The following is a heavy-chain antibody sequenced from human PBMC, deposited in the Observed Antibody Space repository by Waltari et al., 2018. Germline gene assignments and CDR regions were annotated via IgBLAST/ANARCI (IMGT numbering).Heavy chain of an antibody. D-gene: IGHD3-3*01. CDR3: VRYGFWNFDF. J-gene: IGHJ4*02. V-gene: IGHV3-7*01. CDR1: GFTFRGNW. CDR2: IKEDGSKK. Sequence: EVQLVESGGGLVQPGGSLRLSCAGSGFTFRGNWMAWVRQAPGKGLEWGGNIKEDGSKKNDGDSVEGRFTISRDNAKNSLYLQMNSLRAEDTALYYCVRYGFWNFDFWGQGTLVTVSS.